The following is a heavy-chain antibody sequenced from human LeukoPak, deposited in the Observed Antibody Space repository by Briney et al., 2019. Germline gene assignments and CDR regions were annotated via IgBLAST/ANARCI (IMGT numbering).Heavy chain of an antibody. CDR3: AGLVGRYSSGLYYYYFDY. J-gene: IGHJ4*02. CDR2: MYLSGTT. V-gene: IGHV4-4*02. CDR1: GFSFSNYAM. D-gene: IGHD3-22*01. Sequence: PGGSLRLSCVPSGFSFSNYAMSWVRQPPGKGLEWIGEMYLSGTTHSNPSVKSRVTISIDKSKNQFFLNLSSVTAADTAVYYCAGLVGRYSSGLYYYYFDYWGQGTLVTVSS.